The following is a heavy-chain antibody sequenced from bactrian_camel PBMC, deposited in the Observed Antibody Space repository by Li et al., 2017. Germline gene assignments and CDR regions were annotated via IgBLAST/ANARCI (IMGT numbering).Heavy chain of an antibody. D-gene: IGHD4*01. CDR2: IRSDGGRT. CDR1: GYSNSRYC. Sequence: HVQLVESGGGSVQAGGSLRLSCTASGYSNSRYCMGWFRQAPGREREGVAAIRSDGGRTYYGDSVKGRFTISKDNVKNTLYLQMNSLKTEDTAMYSCATRRCSPATIGTWGRGGGILSANRGPRSPSP. V-gene: IGHV3S1*01. J-gene: IGHJ4*01.